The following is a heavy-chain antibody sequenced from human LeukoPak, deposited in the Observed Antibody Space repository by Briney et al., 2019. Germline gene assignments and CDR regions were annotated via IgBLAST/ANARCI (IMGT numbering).Heavy chain of an antibody. J-gene: IGHJ4*02. Sequence: GGSLRLSCAASGFTVSSYAMHWVRQTPGKGLEWVAVISYDGSNKYYADSVKGRFTISRDNSKNTLYLQMNSLRAEDTAVYYCAKAARVSGFDYWGQGTLVTVSS. CDR2: ISYDGSNK. CDR1: GFTVSSYA. D-gene: IGHD6-19*01. CDR3: AKAARVSGFDY. V-gene: IGHV3-30*04.